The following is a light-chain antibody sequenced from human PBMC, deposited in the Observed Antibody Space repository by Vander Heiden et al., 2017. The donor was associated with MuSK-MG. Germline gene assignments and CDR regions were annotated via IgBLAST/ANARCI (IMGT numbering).Light chain of an antibody. Sequence: QSVLTQPPSVSAAPGQKVTISCSGSSSNIGNNYVSWYQQLPGTAPKLLIYDNNKRPSGIPDRFSCSNSGTSATLGITGLQTGDEADYYCGTWDNSLSAGGVFGTGTKVTVL. CDR2: DNN. CDR1: SSNIGNNY. J-gene: IGLJ1*01. V-gene: IGLV1-51*01. CDR3: GTWDNSLSAGGV.